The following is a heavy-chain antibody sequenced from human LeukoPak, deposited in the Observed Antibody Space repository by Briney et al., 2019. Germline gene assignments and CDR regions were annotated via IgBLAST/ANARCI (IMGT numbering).Heavy chain of an antibody. CDR2: IRYDGSNK. Sequence: GGSLRLSCAASGFTFSSYGMHWVRQAPGKGLGGGAFIRYDGSNKYYADSVKGRFTISRDNSKNTLYLQMNSLRAEDTAVYYCAKGEVGCSSTSCYGLDYWGQGTLVTVSS. J-gene: IGHJ4*02. CDR1: GFTFSSYG. CDR3: AKGEVGCSSTSCYGLDY. V-gene: IGHV3-30*02. D-gene: IGHD2-2*01.